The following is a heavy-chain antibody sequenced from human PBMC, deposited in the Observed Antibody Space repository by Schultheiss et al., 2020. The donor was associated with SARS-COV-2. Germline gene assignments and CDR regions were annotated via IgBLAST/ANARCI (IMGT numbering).Heavy chain of an antibody. V-gene: IGHV1-2*02. CDR2: INPNTGGT. D-gene: IGHD6-19*01. J-gene: IGHJ4*02. CDR1: GYTFTGYY. Sequence: GESLKISCKASGYTFTGYYIHWVRQAPGQGLEWMGWINPNTGGTKFEQKFQGRVTMTRDTSISTAYMELSSLRSDDTAVYYCARGPPGIAMAGLGYYFDYWGQGALVTVSS. CDR3: ARGPPGIAMAGLGYYFDY.